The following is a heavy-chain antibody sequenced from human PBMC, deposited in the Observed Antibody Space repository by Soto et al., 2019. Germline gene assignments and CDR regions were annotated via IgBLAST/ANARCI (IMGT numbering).Heavy chain of an antibody. V-gene: IGHV4-59*01. D-gene: IGHD6-19*01. Sequence: SETLSLTCTVSGGSISSYYWSGIRQPPGKGLEWIGYIYYSGSTNYNPSLKSRVTISVDTSKNQFSLKLSSVTAADTAVYYCARASEGSGRSDNWFDPWGQGTLVTVSS. CDR1: GGSISSYY. CDR3: ARASEGSGRSDNWFDP. CDR2: IYYSGST. J-gene: IGHJ5*02.